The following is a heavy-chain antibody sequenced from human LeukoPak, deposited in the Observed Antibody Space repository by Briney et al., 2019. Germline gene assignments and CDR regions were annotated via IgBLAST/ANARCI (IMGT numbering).Heavy chain of an antibody. D-gene: IGHD6-19*01. CDR2: IYYSGSRGST. CDR1: GGSVSGNY. V-gene: IGHV4-59*08. CDR3: ARRPHTGYSGDWGPHDYYYGMNV. J-gene: IGHJ6*02. Sequence: SETLSLTCTVSGGSVSGNYWSWIRQPPGKGLEWIGYIYYSGSRGSTNYNPSLKSRVTISVDTSKNQFSLKLSPVTAADTAVYYCARRPHTGYSGDWGPHDYYYGMNVWGQGTTVTVSS.